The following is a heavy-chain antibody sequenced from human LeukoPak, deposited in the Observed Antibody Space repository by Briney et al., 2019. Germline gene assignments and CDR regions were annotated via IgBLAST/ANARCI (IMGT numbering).Heavy chain of an antibody. V-gene: IGHV3-21*01. D-gene: IGHD6-19*01. J-gene: IGHJ4*02. CDR2: ISSSSSYI. CDR3: ASALYSSGWNFDY. Sequence: GESLRLSCAASGFTFSSYSMNWVRQPPGKGLEWVSSISSSSSYIYYADSVKGRFTISRDSAKNSLYLQMNSLRAEDTAVYYCASALYSSGWNFDYWGQGTLVTVSS. CDR1: GFTFSSYS.